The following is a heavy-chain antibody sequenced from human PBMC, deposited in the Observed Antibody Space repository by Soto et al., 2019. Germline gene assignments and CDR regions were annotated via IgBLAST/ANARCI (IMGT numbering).Heavy chain of an antibody. CDR3: ARGITMVRGVTYFDY. CDR2: INPSGGST. CDR1: GYTFTSYY. D-gene: IGHD3-10*01. J-gene: IGHJ4*02. V-gene: IGHV1-46*01. Sequence: ASVKVSCKASGYTFTSYYMHWVRQAPGQGLEWMGIINPSGGSTSYAQKFQGRVTMTRDTSTSTVYMELSSLRSEDTAVYYCARGITMVRGVTYFDYWRQGTLVTVSS.